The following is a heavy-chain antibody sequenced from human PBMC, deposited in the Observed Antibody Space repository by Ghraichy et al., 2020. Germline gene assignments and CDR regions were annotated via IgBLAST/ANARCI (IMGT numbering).Heavy chain of an antibody. D-gene: IGHD2-15*01. J-gene: IGHJ6*03. Sequence: SSVKVSCKASGGTFSSHAISWVRQAPGQGLEWMGGIVPVFGTANYAQKFQGRVTITADESTSTAYMDLRSLRSEDTAIYYCARDTGRIMDVWGKGTSVTVSS. CDR1: GGTFSSHA. V-gene: IGHV1-69*13. CDR2: IVPVFGTA. CDR3: ARDTGRIMDV.